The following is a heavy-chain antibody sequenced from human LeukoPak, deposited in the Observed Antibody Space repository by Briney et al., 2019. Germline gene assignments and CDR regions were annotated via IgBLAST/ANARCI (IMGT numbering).Heavy chain of an antibody. J-gene: IGHJ6*03. CDR2: ISWNSGSI. CDR3: ARTFYYYMDV. D-gene: IGHD2-2*01. Sequence: GGSLRLSCAASGFTFDDYAMHWVRQAPGKGLEWVSGISWNSGSIGYADSVKGRFTISRDNAKNSLYLQMNSLRAEDMALYYCARTFYYYMDVWGKGTTVTVSS. V-gene: IGHV3-9*03. CDR1: GFTFDDYA.